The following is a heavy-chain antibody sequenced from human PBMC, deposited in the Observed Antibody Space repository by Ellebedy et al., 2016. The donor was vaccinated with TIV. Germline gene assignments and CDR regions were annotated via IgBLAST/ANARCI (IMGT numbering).Heavy chain of an antibody. Sequence: GESLKISCEASGFTFRSYGMHWVRQAPGKGLEWVAVVSNDGSDRYYGDAVKGRFTISRDNSKNTVYLQMNSLRPEDAAVYKCAKDYGSGWFFFDIWGRGTLVTVSS. CDR3: AKDYGSGWFFFDI. J-gene: IGHJ4*02. CDR2: VSNDGSDR. CDR1: GFTFRSYG. D-gene: IGHD6-19*01. V-gene: IGHV3-30*18.